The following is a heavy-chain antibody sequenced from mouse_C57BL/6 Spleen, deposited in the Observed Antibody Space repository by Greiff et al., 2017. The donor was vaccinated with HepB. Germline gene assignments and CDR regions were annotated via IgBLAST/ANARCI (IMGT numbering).Heavy chain of an antibody. CDR2: IRLKSDNYAT. Sequence: DVMLVESGGGLVQPGGSMKLSCVASGFTFSNYWMNWVRQSPEKGLEWVAQIRLKSDNYATHYAESVKGRFTISRDDSKSSVYLQMNNLRAEDTGIYYCTSSYDYAMDYWGQGTSVTVSS. J-gene: IGHJ4*01. V-gene: IGHV6-3*01. D-gene: IGHD1-1*01. CDR1: GFTFSNYW. CDR3: TSSYDYAMDY.